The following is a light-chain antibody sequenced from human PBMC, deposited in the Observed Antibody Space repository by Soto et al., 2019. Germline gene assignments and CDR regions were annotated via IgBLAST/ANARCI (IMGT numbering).Light chain of an antibody. J-gene: IGKJ1*01. CDR2: AAS. CDR1: QRISSY. CDR3: QQSYSAPRT. V-gene: IGKV1-39*01. Sequence: DIQMTQSPSSLSASVGDRVTITCRASQRISSYLNWYQQKPGKAPKLLIYAASSLQSGVPSRFSSSGSGTDFTLTISSLQPEDFATYYCQQSYSAPRTFGQGTKVEFK.